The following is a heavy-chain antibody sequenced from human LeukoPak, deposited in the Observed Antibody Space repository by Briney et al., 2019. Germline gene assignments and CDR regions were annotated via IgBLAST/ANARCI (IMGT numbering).Heavy chain of an antibody. CDR1: GFTVPDYA. Sequence: GRSLRLSCTASGFTVPDYALSWFRQAPGKGLEWMAVISYHGINEYYADSVKGRFTISRDNSKSTLHLQMNSLRAEDTAVYYCAKVRWDNSGWYYLDTWGQGTLLTVSS. CDR2: ISYHGINE. CDR3: AKVRWDNSGWYYLDT. V-gene: IGHV3-30-3*02. J-gene: IGHJ4*02. D-gene: IGHD6-19*01.